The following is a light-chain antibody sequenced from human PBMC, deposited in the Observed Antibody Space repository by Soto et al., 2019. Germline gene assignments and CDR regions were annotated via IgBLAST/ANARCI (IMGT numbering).Light chain of an antibody. J-gene: IGKJ5*01. V-gene: IGKV1-6*02. CDR1: QAVRND. CDR3: LQDYNYPPT. Sequence: AIQMTQSPSSQSASVGDRATITCRASQAVRNDLGWYQQKPGKAPKLLIYAASSIQSRVPSRCSGSGSGTDFTLTSSSLQAEDFATYFCLQDYNYPPTFGQGTRLEIK. CDR2: AAS.